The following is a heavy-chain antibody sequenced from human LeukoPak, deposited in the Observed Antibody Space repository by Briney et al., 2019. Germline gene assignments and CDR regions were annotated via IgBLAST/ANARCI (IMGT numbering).Heavy chain of an antibody. V-gene: IGHV4-4*07. Sequence: SETLSLTCTVSGGSISSYYWSWIRQPAGKGLEWIGRIYTSGSTNYNPSLKSRVTMSVDTSKNQFSLKLSSVTAVDTAVYYCARGQYDFWSGYSDYWGQGTLVTVSS. CDR1: GGSISSYY. CDR3: ARGQYDFWSGYSDY. D-gene: IGHD3-3*01. J-gene: IGHJ4*02. CDR2: IYTSGST.